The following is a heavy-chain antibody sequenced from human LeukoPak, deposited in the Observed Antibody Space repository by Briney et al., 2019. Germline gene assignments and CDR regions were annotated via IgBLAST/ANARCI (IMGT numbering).Heavy chain of an antibody. Sequence: GASVKVSCKASGYTFTGYYMHWARQAPGQGLEWTGRINPNSGGTNYAQKFQGRVTMTRDTSISTAYMELSRLRSDDTAVYYCARGLDFQGEANFDYWGQGTLVTVSS. CDR2: INPNSGGT. J-gene: IGHJ4*02. D-gene: IGHD3-16*01. CDR3: ARGLDFQGEANFDY. V-gene: IGHV1-2*06. CDR1: GYTFTGYY.